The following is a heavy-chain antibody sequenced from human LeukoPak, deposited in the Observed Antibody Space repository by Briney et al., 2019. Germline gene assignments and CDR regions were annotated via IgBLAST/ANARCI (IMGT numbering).Heavy chain of an antibody. CDR2: ISHSGST. D-gene: IGHD5-24*01. CDR3: ARGPDAYNAQY. Sequence: KPSETLSLTCAVSGYSINSGYDWGWVRPPPGKGLEWIGSISHSGSTRYTPSLKSRVTISVDTSKNQFSLKLNSVTAADTAVYYCARGPDAYNAQYWGQGILVTVSS. CDR1: GYSINSGYD. J-gene: IGHJ4*02. V-gene: IGHV4-38-2*01.